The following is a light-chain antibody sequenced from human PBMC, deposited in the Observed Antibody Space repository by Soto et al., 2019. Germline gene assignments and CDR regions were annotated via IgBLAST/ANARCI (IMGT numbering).Light chain of an antibody. CDR3: QSFDSSLSGWV. J-gene: IGLJ2*01. CDR2: GNS. V-gene: IGLV1-40*01. CDR1: SSNIGAGYD. Sequence: QAVVTQPPSVSGASGQRVTISCTGSSSNIGAGYDVHWYQQLPGTAPKLLIYGNSNRPSGVPDRISGSKSGTSASLAISGLQAEDEADYYCQSFDSSLSGWVFGGGTKSPS.